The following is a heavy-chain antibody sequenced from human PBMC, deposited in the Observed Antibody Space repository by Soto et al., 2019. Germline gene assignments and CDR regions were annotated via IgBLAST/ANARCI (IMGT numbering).Heavy chain of an antibody. Sequence: QLQLQESGSGLVKPSQTLSLTCAVYGGSISSGGYSWSWIRQPPGKGLEGIGYIYHSGSTYYNPSLQSRVTISVDRSKNQFSLKLSSVTAADTAVYYCAREAADTATLDHWGQGTLVTVSS. V-gene: IGHV4-30-2*01. J-gene: IGHJ4*02. CDR1: GGSISSGGYS. D-gene: IGHD5-18*01. CDR3: AREAADTATLDH. CDR2: IYHSGST.